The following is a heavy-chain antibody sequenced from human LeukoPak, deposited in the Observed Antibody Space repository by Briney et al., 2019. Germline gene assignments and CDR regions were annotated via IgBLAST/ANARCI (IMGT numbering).Heavy chain of an antibody. Sequence: PSQTLSLTCTVSGGSISSGGYYWSWIRQHPGKGLEWIGYIYYSGSTYYNPSLKSRVTISVDTSKNQFSLKLSSVTAADTAVYYCARVIGYGSGSRYGMGVWGQGTTVTVSS. CDR2: IYYSGST. D-gene: IGHD3-10*01. CDR3: ARVIGYGSGSRYGMGV. CDR1: GGSISSGGYY. J-gene: IGHJ6*02. V-gene: IGHV4-30-4*08.